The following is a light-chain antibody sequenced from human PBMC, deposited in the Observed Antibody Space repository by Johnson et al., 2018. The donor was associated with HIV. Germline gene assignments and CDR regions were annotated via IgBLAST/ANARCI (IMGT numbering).Light chain of an antibody. V-gene: IGLV1-51*01. J-gene: IGLJ1*01. Sequence: QPVLTQPPSVSVAPGQKVTISCSGSSSNIGNNYVSWYQQVPGTAPKLLIYDNNKRPSGIPDRFSGSKSGTSATLGITGLQTGDEADYYCATWDSSLSGGVFGTGTKVTVL. CDR1: SSNIGNNY. CDR2: DNN. CDR3: ATWDSSLSGGV.